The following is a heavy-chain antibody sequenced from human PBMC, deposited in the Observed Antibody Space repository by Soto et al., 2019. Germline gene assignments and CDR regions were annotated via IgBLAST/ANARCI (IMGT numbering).Heavy chain of an antibody. V-gene: IGHV3-15*01. D-gene: IGHD3-10*01. CDR3: TTRSGSYYSPYYYYYYMDV. Sequence: GGSLRLSCAASGFTFSNAWMSWVRQAPGKGLEWVGRIKSKTDGGTTDYAAPVKGRFTISRDDSKNTLYLQMNSLKTEDTAVYYCTTRSGSYYSPYYYYYYMDVWGKGTTVTVSS. CDR2: IKSKTDGGTT. CDR1: GFTFSNAW. J-gene: IGHJ6*03.